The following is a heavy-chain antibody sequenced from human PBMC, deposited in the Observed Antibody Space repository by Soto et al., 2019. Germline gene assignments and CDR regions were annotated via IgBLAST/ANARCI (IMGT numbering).Heavy chain of an antibody. Sequence: ETLSLTCTVTGGSISGYYWSWIRQPPGKGLEWIGYMYNTGSTVYNPSFKSRVTISVDTSKNQFSLKLNSVTAADTAVYYCARDLWGYCGTDCYPLDVWGQGTTVTVSS. V-gene: IGHV4-59*01. CDR2: MYNTGST. D-gene: IGHD2-21*02. CDR3: ARDLWGYCGTDCYPLDV. J-gene: IGHJ6*02. CDR1: GGSISGYY.